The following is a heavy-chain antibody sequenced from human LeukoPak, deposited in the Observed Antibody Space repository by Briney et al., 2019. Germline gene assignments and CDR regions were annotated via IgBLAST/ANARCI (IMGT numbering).Heavy chain of an antibody. CDR2: IYYSGST. CDR1: GGSISSYY. D-gene: IGHD3-10*02. V-gene: IGHV4-59*08. CDR3: ARHGYYYGRFDY. J-gene: IGHJ4*02. Sequence: SETLSLTCTVSGGSISSYYWSWIRQPPGKGLEWIGYIYYSGSTNYNPSLKSRVTISVDTSKNQFSLKLSSVTAADTAVYYCARHGYYYGRFDYWGQGTLVTVSS.